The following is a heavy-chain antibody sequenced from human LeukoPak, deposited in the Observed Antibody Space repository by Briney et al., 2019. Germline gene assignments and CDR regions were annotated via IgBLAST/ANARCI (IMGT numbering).Heavy chain of an antibody. J-gene: IGHJ4*02. D-gene: IGHD6-19*01. CDR2: INHSGST. CDR1: GASFSGYY. Sequence: SETLSLTCAVYGASFSGYYWSWIRQPPGKGLEWIGEINHSGSTNYNPSLKSRVTTSIHTSKNQFSLKLSSVTAADTAVYYCARVVRYSSGPLTDLFPYSFDYWGQGTLVTVSS. V-gene: IGHV4-34*01. CDR3: ARVVRYSSGPLTDLFPYSFDY.